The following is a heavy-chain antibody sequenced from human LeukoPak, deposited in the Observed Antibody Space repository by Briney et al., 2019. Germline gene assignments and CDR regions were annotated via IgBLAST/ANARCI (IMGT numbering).Heavy chain of an antibody. V-gene: IGHV5-51*01. CDR3: ARQRYSYGSVDY. CDR1: GDSFSSFW. CDR2: IYPSDSET. Sequence: HGESLKISCKGSGDSFSSFWIGWVRQMPGKGLEWMGIIYPSDSETRYSPAFQGQVTISVDKSISTAYLHWNSLKALDTAMYCCARQRYSYGSVDYWGQGTLVTVSS. J-gene: IGHJ4*02. D-gene: IGHD5-18*01.